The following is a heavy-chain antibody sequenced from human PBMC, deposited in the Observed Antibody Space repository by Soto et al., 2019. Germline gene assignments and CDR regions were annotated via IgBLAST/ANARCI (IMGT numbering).Heavy chain of an antibody. CDR1: GGSISSSSYY. Sequence: SETLSLTCTVSGGSISSSSYYWGWIRQPPGKGLEWIGSIYYSGSTYYNPSLKSRVTISVDTSKNQFSLKLSSVTAADTAVYYCAEEKYCSSTSCYEGDIYFDYWGQGTLVTVSS. D-gene: IGHD2-2*01. V-gene: IGHV4-39*01. J-gene: IGHJ4*02. CDR3: AEEKYCSSTSCYEGDIYFDY. CDR2: IYYSGST.